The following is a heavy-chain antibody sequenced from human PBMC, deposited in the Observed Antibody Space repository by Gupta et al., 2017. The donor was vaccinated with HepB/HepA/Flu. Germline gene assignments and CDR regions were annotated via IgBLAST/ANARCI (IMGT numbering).Heavy chain of an antibody. Sequence: QVQLVQSGAEVKKPGASVKVSCKASGYTFTTYDINWVRQATGQGLEGMGWMNPNSGNTGYAQKFQGRVTISRNASISTAYMELSSLRSEDTAVYYCARGPPASATGYYYHYYMAVWGKGTTVTVSS. V-gene: IGHV1-8*03. CDR2: MNPNSGNT. CDR3: ARGPPASATGYYYHYYMAV. D-gene: IGHD2-15*01. CDR1: GYTFTTYD. J-gene: IGHJ6*03.